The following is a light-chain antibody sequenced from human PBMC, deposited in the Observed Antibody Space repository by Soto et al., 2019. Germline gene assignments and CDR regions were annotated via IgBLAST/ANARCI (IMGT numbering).Light chain of an antibody. CDR1: QSISNS. Sequence: DIQLTQSPSSLSASVGDRDDINYGASQSISNSLTWYQNKQGKARNLLIYGTSGVPSGVPDRFSGTWSGTDFTLAISRLQAEDVEVYSCQQYYSNPWTFGQGTKVDIK. J-gene: IGKJ1*01. CDR2: GTS. CDR3: QQYYSNPWT. V-gene: IGKV1-39*01.